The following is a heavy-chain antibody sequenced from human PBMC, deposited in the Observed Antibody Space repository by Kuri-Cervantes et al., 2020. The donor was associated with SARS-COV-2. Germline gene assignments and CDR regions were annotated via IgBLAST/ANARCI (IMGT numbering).Heavy chain of an antibody. CDR3: AKIAHVVVIAGAFDL. Sequence: GGSLRLSCAASGFTFSSYWMSWVRQAPGKGLEWVANIKQDGSGKYYVDSVKGRFTISRDNAKNSLYLQMNSLSAEDTAVYYCAKIAHVVVIAGAFDLLGQGTMVTVSS. D-gene: IGHD2-21*01. CDR1: GFTFSSYW. J-gene: IGHJ3*01. CDR2: IKQDGSGK. V-gene: IGHV3-7*03.